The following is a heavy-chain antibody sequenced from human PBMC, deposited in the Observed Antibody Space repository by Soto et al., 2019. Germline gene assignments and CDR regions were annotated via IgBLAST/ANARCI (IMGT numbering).Heavy chain of an antibody. J-gene: IGHJ4*02. D-gene: IGHD3-16*01. V-gene: IGHV3-30*03. CDR2: TSYDGSNT. CDR1: GFTFRSFV. Sequence: QVQLVESGGGVVQPGTSLRLSCVGSGFTFRSFVIHWVRQAPGKGLEWVALTSYDGSNTYYGDSVKGRFTISRDNSKNTVDLQMESLRVEDTALSSCAGWGTTGGLDCWGQGTLVSVSS. CDR3: AGWGTTGGLDC.